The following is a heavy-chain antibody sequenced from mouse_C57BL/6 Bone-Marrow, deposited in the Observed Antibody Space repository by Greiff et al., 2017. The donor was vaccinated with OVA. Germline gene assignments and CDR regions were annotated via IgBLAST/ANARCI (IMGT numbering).Heavy chain of an antibody. Sequence: EVQRVESGPELVKPGASVKIPCKASGYTFTDYNMDWVKQSHGKSLEWIGDINPNNGGTISHQKFKGKGTLTVYKSSSTAYMELRSLTSEDTAVYYCARKYYGLDYWGQGTTLTVSS. V-gene: IGHV1-18*01. J-gene: IGHJ2*01. CDR1: GYTFTDYN. D-gene: IGHD1-1*01. CDR2: INPNNGGT. CDR3: ARKYYGLDY.